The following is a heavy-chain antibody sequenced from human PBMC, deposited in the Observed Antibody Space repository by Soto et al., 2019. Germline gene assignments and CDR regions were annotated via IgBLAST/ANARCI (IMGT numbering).Heavy chain of an antibody. CDR1: GFTFSNYA. D-gene: IGHD3-9*01. CDR2: ISGSGGST. V-gene: IGHV3-23*01. J-gene: IGHJ6*02. CDR3: ARVFYYDILTGKSYNMDV. Sequence: VQLLESGGDLVQPGGSLRLSCEASGFTFSNYAMSWVRQAPGKGLEWVSVISGSGGSTNYADSAKGRFTISRDNSMDTLYLQMNSLRAEDTAVSYCARVFYYDILTGKSYNMDVWGQGTTVIVSS.